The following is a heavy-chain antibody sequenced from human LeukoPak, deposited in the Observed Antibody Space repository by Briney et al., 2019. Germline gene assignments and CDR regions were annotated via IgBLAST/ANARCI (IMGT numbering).Heavy chain of an antibody. CDR1: GGSISSYY. CDR2: IYYSGST. V-gene: IGHV4-59*01. J-gene: IGHJ5*02. Sequence: PSETLSLTCTVSGGSISSYYWSWIRQPPGKGLERIGYIYYSGSTNYNPSLKSRVTISVDTSKNQFSLKLSSVTAADTAVYYCASTTSSSWSNWFDPWGQGTLVTVSS. D-gene: IGHD6-13*01. CDR3: ASTTSSSWSNWFDP.